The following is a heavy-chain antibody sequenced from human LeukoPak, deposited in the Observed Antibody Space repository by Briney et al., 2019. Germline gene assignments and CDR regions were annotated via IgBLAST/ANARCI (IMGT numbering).Heavy chain of an antibody. J-gene: IGHJ4*02. CDR1: GFTFSSYA. Sequence: GSLRLSCAASGFTFSSYAMHWVRQAPGKGLEWVAVISYDGSNKYYAGSVKGRFTISRDNSKNTLYLQMNSLRAEDTAVYYCARETGSGWHYFDYWGQGTLVTVSS. CDR3: ARETGSGWHYFDY. V-gene: IGHV3-30-3*01. D-gene: IGHD6-19*01. CDR2: ISYDGSNK.